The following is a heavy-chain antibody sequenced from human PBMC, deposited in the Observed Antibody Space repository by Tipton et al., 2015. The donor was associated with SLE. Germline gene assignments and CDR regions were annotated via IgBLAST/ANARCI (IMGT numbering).Heavy chain of an antibody. J-gene: IGHJ4*02. D-gene: IGHD3-10*01. CDR3: ARAKGSGTYSSGQFDS. CDR2: IYQSGGT. CDR1: GGSISGYY. V-gene: IGHV4-59*01. Sequence: GLVKPSETLSLTCTVSGGSISGYYWSWIRQPPGKGLEWIGHIYQSGGTYYNPSLKGRVTISVDTSKNQFSLKLRSVTAADTALYYCARAKGSGTYSSGQFDSWGQGTLVTVSS.